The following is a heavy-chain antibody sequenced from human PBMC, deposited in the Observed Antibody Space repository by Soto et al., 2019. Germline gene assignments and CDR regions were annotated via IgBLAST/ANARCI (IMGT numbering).Heavy chain of an antibody. D-gene: IGHD2-15*01. V-gene: IGHV4-31*03. CDR1: GGSISSGGYY. CDR2: IYYSGST. J-gene: IGHJ4*02. Sequence: SETLSLTCTVSGGSISSGGYYWSWIRQHPGKGLEWIGYIYYSGSTYYNPSLKSRVTISVDTSKNQFSLKLSSVTAADTAVYYCARGTVVTNSYYFEYWGQGTLVSVS. CDR3: ARGTVVTNSYYFEY.